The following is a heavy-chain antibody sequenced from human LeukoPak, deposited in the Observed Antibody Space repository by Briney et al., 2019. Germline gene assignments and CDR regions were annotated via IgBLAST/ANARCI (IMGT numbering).Heavy chain of an antibody. CDR2: ISAYNGNT. CDR3: ARAPLYYYDSSAILGAFDI. Sequence: ASVEVSCKASGYTFTSYGISWVRQAPGQGLEWMGWISAYNGNTNYAQKLQGRVTMTTDTSTSTAYMELRSLRSDDTAVYYCARAPLYYYDSSAILGAFDIWGQGTMVTVSS. V-gene: IGHV1-18*01. J-gene: IGHJ3*02. CDR1: GYTFTSYG. D-gene: IGHD3-22*01.